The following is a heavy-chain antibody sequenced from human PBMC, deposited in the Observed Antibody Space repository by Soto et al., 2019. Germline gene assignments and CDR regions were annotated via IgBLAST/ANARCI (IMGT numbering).Heavy chain of an antibody. CDR2: IYYSGST. D-gene: IGHD2-2*01. CDR3: ARVGRYCSSTSCWYNWFDP. V-gene: IGHV4-59*01. J-gene: IGHJ5*02. Sequence: SETLSLTCTVSGGSISSYYWSWIRQPPGKGLEWIGYIYYSGSTNYNPSLKSRVTISVDTSKNQFSLELSSVTAADTAVYYCARVGRYCSSTSCWYNWFDPWGQGTLVTVSS. CDR1: GGSISSYY.